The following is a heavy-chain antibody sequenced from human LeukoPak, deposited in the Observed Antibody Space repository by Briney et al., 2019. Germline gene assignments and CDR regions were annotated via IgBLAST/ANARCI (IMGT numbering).Heavy chain of an antibody. J-gene: IGHJ4*02. D-gene: IGHD5-12*01. CDR3: ARRGSGYNILYYFDY. CDR2: IYPDDSDT. V-gene: IGHV5-51*01. Sequence: GESLKISFKGSGYSFTSYWIGWVRQMPGKGLEWMGIIYPDDSDTRYSPSFQGQVTISADKSISTAYLQWSSLKASDTAMYYCARRGSGYNILYYFDYWGQGTLVTVSS. CDR1: GYSFTSYW.